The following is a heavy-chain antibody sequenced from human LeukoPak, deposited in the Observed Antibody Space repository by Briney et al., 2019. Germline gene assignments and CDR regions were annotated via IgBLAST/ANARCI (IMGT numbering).Heavy chain of an antibody. V-gene: IGHV4-59*12. Sequence: SETLSLTCTVSGGSISSYYWSWIRQPPGKGLEWIGYIYYSGSTNYNPSLKSRVTISVDTSKNQFSLKLSSMTAADTAVYYCARVRTYYYGSGSYTGWFDPWGQGTLVTVSS. CDR2: IYYSGST. CDR3: ARVRTYYYGSGSYTGWFDP. D-gene: IGHD3-10*01. J-gene: IGHJ5*02. CDR1: GGSISSYY.